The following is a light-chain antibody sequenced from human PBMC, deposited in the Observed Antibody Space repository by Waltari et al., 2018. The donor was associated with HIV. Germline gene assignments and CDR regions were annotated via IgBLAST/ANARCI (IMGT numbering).Light chain of an antibody. CDR1: SSSIGSNT. J-gene: IGLJ3*02. V-gene: IGLV1-44*01. CDR3: AAWDDSLNGFWV. Sequence: QSVLTQPPSASGTPGQRVTISCSGSSSSIGSNTVNWFQQLPGTAPKPPIYSNNQRPSVVPDRSSGSKSGTSSSLAISGLQSEDEADYYCAAWDDSLNGFWVFGGGTKLTVL. CDR2: SNN.